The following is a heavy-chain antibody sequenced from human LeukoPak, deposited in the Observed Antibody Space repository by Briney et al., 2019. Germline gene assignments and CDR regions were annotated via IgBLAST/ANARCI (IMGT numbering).Heavy chain of an antibody. V-gene: IGHV3-53*01. D-gene: IGHD3-10*01. CDR2: IYSGGST. J-gene: IGHJ6*02. CDR1: GFTFTSYA. CDR3: AREWRGVASSSYYYYGMDV. Sequence: HPGGSLRLSCAASGFTFTSYAMSWVRQAPGKGLEWVSVIYSGGSTYYADSVKGRFTISRDNSKNTLYLQMNSLRAEDTAVYYCAREWRGVASSSYYYYGMDVWGQGTTVTVSS.